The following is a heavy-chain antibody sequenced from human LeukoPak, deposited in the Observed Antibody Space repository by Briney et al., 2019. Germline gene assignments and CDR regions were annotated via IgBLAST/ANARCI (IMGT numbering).Heavy chain of an antibody. CDR3: ARLFSFPLRAPFDP. CDR2: IFYSGGT. J-gene: IGHJ5*02. CDR1: GASIGSTTYY. V-gene: IGHV4-61*05. Sequence: SETLSLTCSVSGASIGSTTYYWGWIRQPPGKGLEWIGYIFYSGGTNYNPSLKSRVTISVDTSKNQFSLKLSSVTAADTAVYYCARLFSFPLRAPFDPWGQGTLVTVSS. D-gene: IGHD3-16*01.